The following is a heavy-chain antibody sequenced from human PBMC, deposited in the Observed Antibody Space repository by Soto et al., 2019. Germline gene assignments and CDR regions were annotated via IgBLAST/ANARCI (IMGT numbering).Heavy chain of an antibody. Sequence: PGGSLRLSCAASGFTFSNYAMNWVRQAPGKGLEWVSTISDSGSTYYADSVKGRFTISRDNSKNTLYLQMNSLRAEDTAVYYCARVDIVVVVATHFDYWGQGTLVTVSS. D-gene: IGHD2-15*01. CDR1: GFTFSNYA. CDR3: ARVDIVVVVATHFDY. J-gene: IGHJ4*02. V-gene: IGHV3-23*01. CDR2: ISDSGST.